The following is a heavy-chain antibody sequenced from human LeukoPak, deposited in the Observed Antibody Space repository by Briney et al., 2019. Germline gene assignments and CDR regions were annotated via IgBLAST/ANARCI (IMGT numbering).Heavy chain of an antibody. V-gene: IGHV4-31*03. J-gene: IGHJ4*02. CDR2: IYYSGST. Sequence: SETLSLTCTVSGGSIGSGGYYWSWIRQHPGKGLEWIGYIYYSGSTYYNPSLKSRVTISVDTSKNQFSLKLGSVTAADTAVYYCSGSYYTPYFDYWGQGTLVTVSS. CDR3: SGSYYTPYFDY. D-gene: IGHD3-10*01. CDR1: GGSIGSGGYY.